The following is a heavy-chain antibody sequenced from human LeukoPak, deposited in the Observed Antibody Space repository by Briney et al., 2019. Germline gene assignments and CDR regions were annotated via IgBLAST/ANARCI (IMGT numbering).Heavy chain of an antibody. J-gene: IGHJ4*02. Sequence: ASVKVSCKASGYTFIDYYIHWVRQAPGQGLERMGWINPNSGGTNFAQKFQGRVTMTRDTSISTTFMDLSSLTSDDTAIYYCARGHDSTGYNYFDYWGQGTLVTVSS. CDR1: GYTFIDYY. V-gene: IGHV1-2*02. D-gene: IGHD3-22*01. CDR2: INPNSGGT. CDR3: ARGHDSTGYNYFDY.